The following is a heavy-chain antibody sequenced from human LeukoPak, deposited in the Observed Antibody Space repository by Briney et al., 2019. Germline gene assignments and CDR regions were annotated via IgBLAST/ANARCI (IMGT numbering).Heavy chain of an antibody. J-gene: IGHJ4*02. D-gene: IGHD6-6*01. CDR1: GFTFDDYG. CDR3: ARVAGGRVAARPFDY. Sequence: GGSLRLSCAASGFTFDDYGMSWVRQAPGKGLEWVSGINWNGGSTGYADSVKGRFTISIDNAKNSLYLQMNSLRAEDTALYHCARVAGGRVAARPFDYWGQGTLVTVSS. V-gene: IGHV3-20*01. CDR2: INWNGGST.